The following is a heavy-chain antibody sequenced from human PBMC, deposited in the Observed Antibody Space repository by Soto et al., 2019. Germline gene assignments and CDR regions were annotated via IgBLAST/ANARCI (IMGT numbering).Heavy chain of an antibody. D-gene: IGHD2-15*01. CDR2: IGGSGGT. CDR1: GCTFSSYA. CDR3: AKGQGWSSYYAY. J-gene: IGHJ4*02. V-gene: IGHV3-23*01. Sequence: EVQLLESGGGLVQPGGSLRLSCAASGCTFSSYAMSWVRLAPGKGLEWFSSIGGSGGTYYADSVKGRFTISREKYKIILYLHLNSLSAEETAMYYCAKGQGWSSYYAYWSQGTLVTVSS.